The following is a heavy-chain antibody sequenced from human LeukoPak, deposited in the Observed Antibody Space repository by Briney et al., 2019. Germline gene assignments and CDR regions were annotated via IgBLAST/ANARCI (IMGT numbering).Heavy chain of an antibody. D-gene: IGHD5-12*01. CDR1: GVSISSNY. V-gene: IGHV4-39*01. Sequence: SETLSLTCTVSGVSISSNYWSWIRQPPGKGLEWIGSIYYSGSTHYNPSLKSRVTISVDTSKNQFSLSLSSVTAADTAVYYCARHTLSGYYFFDYWGQGTLVTVSS. J-gene: IGHJ4*02. CDR2: IYYSGST. CDR3: ARHTLSGYYFFDY.